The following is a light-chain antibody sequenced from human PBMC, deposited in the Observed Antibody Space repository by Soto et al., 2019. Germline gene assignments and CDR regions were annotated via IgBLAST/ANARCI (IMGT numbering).Light chain of an antibody. Sequence: QSALTQPRSVSGSPGQSVTISCTGTSSDVGGYNYVSWYQQQPGKAPKLLIYDVSKRPSGVPDRFSGSKSGNTASLIISGLQADDEADYYCCSFVNRPYVFGTGTKLTVL. CDR2: DVS. CDR3: CSFVNRPYV. CDR1: SSDVGGYNY. V-gene: IGLV2-11*01. J-gene: IGLJ1*01.